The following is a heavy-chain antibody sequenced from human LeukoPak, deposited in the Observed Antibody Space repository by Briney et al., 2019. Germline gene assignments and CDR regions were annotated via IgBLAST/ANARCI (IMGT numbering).Heavy chain of an antibody. D-gene: IGHD5-18*01. J-gene: IGHJ6*03. Sequence: GGSLRLSCAASGFTFSSYWMSWVRQAPGKGLEWVANIKQDGSNKYYADSVKGRFTISRDNSKNTLYLQMNSLRAEDTAVYYCAKSAMGGTYYYYYYMDVWGKGTTVTISS. CDR2: IKQDGSNK. V-gene: IGHV3-7*01. CDR1: GFTFSSYW. CDR3: AKSAMGGTYYYYYYMDV.